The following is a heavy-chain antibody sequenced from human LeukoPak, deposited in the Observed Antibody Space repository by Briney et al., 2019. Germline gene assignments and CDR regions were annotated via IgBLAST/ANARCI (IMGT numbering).Heavy chain of an antibody. D-gene: IGHD5-24*01. J-gene: IGHJ3*02. Sequence: GGSLRLSCAASGFTFVDYAMHWLRQAPGKGLDGVSGISWNSCSIGYADSVKGRFTLSRDNAKNSLYLQMNSLRDEDTDLYYCAKDSMATTFDAFDIWGQGTMVTVSS. CDR3: AKDSMATTFDAFDI. CDR2: ISWNSCSI. V-gene: IGHV3-9*01. CDR1: GFTFVDYA.